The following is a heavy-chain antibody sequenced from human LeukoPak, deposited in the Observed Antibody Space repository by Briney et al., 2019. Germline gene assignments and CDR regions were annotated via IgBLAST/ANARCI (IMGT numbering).Heavy chain of an antibody. CDR2: ISAYNGNT. Sequence: ASVKVSCKASGYTFTNYGISWVRQAPGQGLEWIGWISAYNGNTNYAQKLQGRVIMTTDTSTNTAYMELRSLRSDDTAVYYCARVEFGESSSYGMDVWGQGTTVTVSS. CDR3: ARVEFGESSSYGMDV. V-gene: IGHV1-18*01. D-gene: IGHD3-10*01. CDR1: GYTFTNYG. J-gene: IGHJ6*02.